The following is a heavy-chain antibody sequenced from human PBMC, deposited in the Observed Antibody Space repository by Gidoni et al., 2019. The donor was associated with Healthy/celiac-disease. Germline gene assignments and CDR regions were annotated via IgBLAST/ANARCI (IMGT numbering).Heavy chain of an antibody. Sequence: QVQLVESGGGVVQPGRSLRLSCAASKFTFSSYGMHWVRQAPGKGLEWVAGIPYDGRNEYYADSVKGRFTISRDNSQNTLYLQMYSLRAEDTAVYYCAKESGYTYGYSLGHDAFDIWGQGTMVTVSS. CDR3: AKESGYTYGYSLGHDAFDI. D-gene: IGHD5-18*01. J-gene: IGHJ3*02. CDR1: KFTFSSYG. CDR2: IPYDGRNE. V-gene: IGHV3-30*18.